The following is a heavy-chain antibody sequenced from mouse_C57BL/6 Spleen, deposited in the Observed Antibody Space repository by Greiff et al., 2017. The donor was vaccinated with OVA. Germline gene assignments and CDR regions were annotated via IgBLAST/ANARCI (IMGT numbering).Heavy chain of an antibody. V-gene: IGHV1-50*01. J-gene: IGHJ1*03. CDR1: GYTFTSYW. Sequence: QVQLQQPGAELVKPGASVKLSCKASGYTFTSYWMQWVKQRPGQGLEWIGEIDPSDSYTNYNQKFKGKATLTVDTSSRTAYMQLSSLKSEDSAVYDCARSDSNYGYFDVWGTGTTVTVSS. D-gene: IGHD2-5*01. CDR3: ARSDSNYGYFDV. CDR2: IDPSDSYT.